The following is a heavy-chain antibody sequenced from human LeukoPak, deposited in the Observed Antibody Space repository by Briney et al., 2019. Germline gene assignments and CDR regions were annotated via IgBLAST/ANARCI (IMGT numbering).Heavy chain of an antibody. CDR3: ARDFCSGGGCYHSLGY. V-gene: IGHV1-3*04. CDR1: GYTFTNFA. D-gene: IGHD2-15*01. Sequence: ASVKVSCKASGYTFTNFAVHWVRQAPGQGLEWMGWIHTGNGDSKYSQRFQDRVTITRDTSASTAYMDLRSLISDDTALYYCARDFCSGGGCYHSLGYWGQGALVTVSS. CDR2: IHTGNGDS. J-gene: IGHJ4*02.